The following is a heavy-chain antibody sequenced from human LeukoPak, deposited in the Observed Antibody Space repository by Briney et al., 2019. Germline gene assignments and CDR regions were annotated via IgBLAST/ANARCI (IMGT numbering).Heavy chain of an antibody. D-gene: IGHD3-10*01. J-gene: IGHJ5*02. CDR1: GYTFTSYD. CDR3: ARARITMVRGVEGNWFDP. V-gene: IGHV1-8*01. CDR2: MNPNSGNT. Sequence: ASVKVSCKASGYTFTSYDINWVRQATGQGLEWMGWMNPNSGNTGYAQKFQGRVTMTRNTSISTAYMELSSLRSEDTAVYYCARARITMVRGVEGNWFDPWGQGTLVTVSS.